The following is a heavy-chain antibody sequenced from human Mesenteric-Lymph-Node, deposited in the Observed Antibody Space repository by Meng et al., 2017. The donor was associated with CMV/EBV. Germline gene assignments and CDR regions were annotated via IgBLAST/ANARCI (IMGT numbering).Heavy chain of an antibody. CDR1: GFTFSRYW. V-gene: IGHV3-21*01. Sequence: GGSLRLSCAASGFTFSRYWMHWVRQVPGKGLEWVSSISSSSSYIYYADSVKGRFTISRDNAKNSLYLQMNSLRAEDTAVYYCAREGGQLDAFDIWGQGTMVTVSS. CDR2: ISSSSSYI. J-gene: IGHJ3*02. D-gene: IGHD1-1*01. CDR3: AREGGQLDAFDI.